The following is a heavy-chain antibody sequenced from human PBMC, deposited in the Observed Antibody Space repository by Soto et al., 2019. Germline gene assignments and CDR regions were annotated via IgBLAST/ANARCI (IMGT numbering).Heavy chain of an antibody. CDR1: GFTFSSYS. J-gene: IGHJ6*03. CDR2: ISSSSSYI. V-gene: IGHV3-21*01. D-gene: IGHD2-21*01. CDR3: ARAVSHMTFYYYYFLDV. Sequence: GGSLRLSCAASGFTFSSYSMNWVRQAPGKGLEWVSSISSSSSYIYYADSVKGRFTISRDNAKNSLYLQMNSLRAEDTAVYYCARAVSHMTFYYYYFLDVSGKGTTVTVSS.